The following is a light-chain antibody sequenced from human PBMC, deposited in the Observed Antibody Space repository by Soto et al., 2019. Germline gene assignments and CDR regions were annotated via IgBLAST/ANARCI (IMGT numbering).Light chain of an antibody. CDR2: KIS. CDR1: QNLVHSDGDTY. CDR3: MQATQFPIT. Sequence: DIVMTQTPLFSPVTLGQPASISCRSSQNLVHSDGDTYLSWLQQRPGQPPRLLLYKISNRFSGVPDRFSGSGAGTDFTLKISRVEAEDVGVYYCMQATQFPITFGQGTKLEI. J-gene: IGKJ2*01. V-gene: IGKV2-24*01.